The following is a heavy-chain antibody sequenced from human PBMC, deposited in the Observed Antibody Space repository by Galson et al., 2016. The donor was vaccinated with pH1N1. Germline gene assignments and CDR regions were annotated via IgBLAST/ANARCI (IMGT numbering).Heavy chain of an antibody. CDR1: GFTFSTYT. Sequence: LRLSCAASGFTFSTYTIHWVRQAPGEGLEWVSSITSGGTYLYYADSVKGRFTIPRDHAKNSPFLQMNSLRVEDTAVYYCARVGCSSSSCSWFDPWGQGTLVTVSS. CDR3: ARVGCSSSSCSWFDP. CDR2: ITSGGTYL. J-gene: IGHJ5*02. D-gene: IGHD2-2*01. V-gene: IGHV3-21*01.